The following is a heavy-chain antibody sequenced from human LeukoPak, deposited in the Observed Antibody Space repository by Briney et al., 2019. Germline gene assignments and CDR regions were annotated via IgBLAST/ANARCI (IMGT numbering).Heavy chain of an antibody. CDR3: ARHEYSGSYYGLSWFDP. D-gene: IGHD1-26*01. V-gene: IGHV4-39*01. Sequence: NPSETLSLTCTVSGGSISSSGYYWGWIRQPPGKGLEWIASIYYSGNTYYTPSLKRRVTISVDPSKYQLPLKLTSLTAADTAVYYWARHEYSGSYYGLSWFDPWGQGTLVTVSS. J-gene: IGHJ5*02. CDR1: GGSISSSGYY. CDR2: IYYSGNT.